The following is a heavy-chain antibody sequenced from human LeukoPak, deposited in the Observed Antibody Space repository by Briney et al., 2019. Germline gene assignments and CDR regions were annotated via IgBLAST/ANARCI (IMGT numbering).Heavy chain of an antibody. Sequence: GGSLRLSCAASGFTFSSYWMSWVRQAPGKGLEWVANIKQDGSEKYYVDSVKGRFTISRDNAKNSLYLQMNSLRAEDTAVYYCARRAVTMVRGVILSYFDYWGQGTLVTVSS. J-gene: IGHJ4*02. CDR1: GFTFSSYW. D-gene: IGHD3-10*01. CDR2: IKQDGSEK. V-gene: IGHV3-7*01. CDR3: ARRAVTMVRGVILSYFDY.